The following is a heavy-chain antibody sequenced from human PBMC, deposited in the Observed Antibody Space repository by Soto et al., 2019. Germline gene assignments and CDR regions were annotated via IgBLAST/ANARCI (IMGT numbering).Heavy chain of an antibody. CDR1: GGSISSNF. V-gene: IGHV4-59*01. CDR3: ARAESSSSEGFDY. CDR2: INYRGRT. Sequence: SETLSLTCTDSGGSISSNFWSWVRQPPGKGLEWIGHINYRGRTNYSPSLKSRVNISLDTSKNQFSLMLSSLTAADTAIYYCARAESSSSEGFDYWGRGTLVTVSS. J-gene: IGHJ4*02. D-gene: IGHD6-6*01.